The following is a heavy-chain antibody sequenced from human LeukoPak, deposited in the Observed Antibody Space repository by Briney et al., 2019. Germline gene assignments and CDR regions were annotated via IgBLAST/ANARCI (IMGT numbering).Heavy chain of an antibody. CDR1: RCILNRYD. D-gene: IGHD3-10*02. CDR3: AKNPPRYYVKGSSPDY. J-gene: IGHJ4*02. CDR2: IRYSETET. Sequence: GGSLRLSCATSRCILNRYDMHWFRQAPGKGLEWVAFIRYSETETYYADSVKGRFTISRDNSKDTLYLQMNSLRAEDTAVYYCAKNPPRYYVKGSSPDYWGQGTLVIVSS. V-gene: IGHV3-30*02.